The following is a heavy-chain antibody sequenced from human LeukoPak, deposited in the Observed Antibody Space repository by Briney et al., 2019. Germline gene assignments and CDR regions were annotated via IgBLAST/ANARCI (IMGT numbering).Heavy chain of an antibody. CDR3: AKDVFTNRATTYLDY. CDR2: ISYDGSNK. V-gene: IGHV3-30*18. D-gene: IGHD1-26*01. J-gene: IGHJ4*02. Sequence: GGSLRLSCAASGFTFSSYGMHWVRQAPGKGLEWVAVISYDGSNKYYADSVKGRFTISRDNSKNTLYLQMNSLRAEDTAVYYCAKDVFTNRATTYLDYWGQGTLVTVSS. CDR1: GFTFSSYG.